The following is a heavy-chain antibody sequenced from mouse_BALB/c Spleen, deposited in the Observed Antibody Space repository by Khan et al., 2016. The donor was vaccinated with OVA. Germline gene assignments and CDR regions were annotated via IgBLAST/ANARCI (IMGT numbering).Heavy chain of an antibody. CDR3: TGYDRCPFAY. J-gene: IGHJ3*01. Sequence: LQQSGSELVRPGASVKVSCKASGYTFTSYWMHWVMQRPGQGLEWIGNIYPGSGKTNCAEKFKSKATMTVDTSSSTAYLQLSSLPSEDSAVYYCTGYDRCPFAYWGQGTLVTVAA. CDR2: IYPGSGKT. D-gene: IGHD2-14*01. V-gene: IGHV1S22*01. CDR1: GYTFTSYW.